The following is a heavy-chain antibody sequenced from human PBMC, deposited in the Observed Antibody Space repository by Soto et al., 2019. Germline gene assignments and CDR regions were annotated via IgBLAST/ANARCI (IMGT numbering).Heavy chain of an antibody. CDR1: GFSISGSA. CDR2: IRDKTNGYAT. J-gene: IGHJ3*02. V-gene: IGHV3-73*01. Sequence: EVQLVESGGDLVQPGGSLKLSCAASGFSISGSAIHWVRQASGKGREWVARIRDKTNGYATGYAASVQGRLTISRDDSKNTAFLQMNSLKTADTAVYYCTRLDAPGDRALDIWGQGTMVTVSS. CDR3: TRLDAPGDRALDI.